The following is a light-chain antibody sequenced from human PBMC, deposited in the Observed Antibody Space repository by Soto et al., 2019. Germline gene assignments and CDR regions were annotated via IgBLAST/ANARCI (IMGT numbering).Light chain of an antibody. V-gene: IGKV3-20*01. Sequence: EIVLTQSPGTLSLSRGERATGSCRASQEFSSKFLAWYQQKPGQAPRFLIYGASNRATGIPDRFSGSGSGTDFTLTISRLEPEDFAVYYCQQYGSPLTVGGGTKADSK. J-gene: IGKJ4*01. CDR1: QEFSSKF. CDR2: GAS. CDR3: QQYGSPLT.